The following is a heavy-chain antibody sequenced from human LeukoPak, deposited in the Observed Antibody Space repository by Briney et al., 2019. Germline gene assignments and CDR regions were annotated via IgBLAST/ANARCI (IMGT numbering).Heavy chain of an antibody. CDR1: GGSFSGYY. V-gene: IGHV4-59*12. Sequence: SETLSLTCAVYGGSFSGYYWSWIRQPPGKGLEWIGYIYYSGSTNYNPSLKSRVTISVDTSKNQFSLKLSSVTAADTAVYYCAREYYGSGSYFAGNWFDPWGQGTLVTVSS. D-gene: IGHD3-10*01. J-gene: IGHJ5*02. CDR3: AREYYGSGSYFAGNWFDP. CDR2: IYYSGST.